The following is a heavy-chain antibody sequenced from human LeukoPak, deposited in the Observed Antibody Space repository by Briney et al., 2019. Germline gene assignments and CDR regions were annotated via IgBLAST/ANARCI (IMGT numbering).Heavy chain of an antibody. Sequence: PGGSLRLSCAASGFTFSSYAMSWVRQAPGKGLEGVSAISGRGGSTYYADSVKGRFTISRDNSKNTLSLQMNSLRAEDTAVYYCAKANIVLMVPFDYWGQGTLVTVSS. CDR2: ISGRGGST. J-gene: IGHJ4*02. CDR1: GFTFSSYA. D-gene: IGHD2-8*01. CDR3: AKANIVLMVPFDY. V-gene: IGHV3-23*01.